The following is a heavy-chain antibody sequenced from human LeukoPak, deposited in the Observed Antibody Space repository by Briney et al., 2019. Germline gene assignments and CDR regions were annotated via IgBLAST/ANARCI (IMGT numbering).Heavy chain of an antibody. D-gene: IGHD2-2*02. CDR3: AKGTAIEERDAFDI. Sequence: SVKVSCKASGGTFSSYATSWVRQAPGQGLEWMGGIIPIFGTANYAQKFQGRVTITTDESTSTAYMELSSLRSEDTAVYYCAKGTAIEERDAFDIWGQGTMVTVSS. CDR2: IIPIFGTA. CDR1: GGTFSSYA. V-gene: IGHV1-69*05. J-gene: IGHJ3*02.